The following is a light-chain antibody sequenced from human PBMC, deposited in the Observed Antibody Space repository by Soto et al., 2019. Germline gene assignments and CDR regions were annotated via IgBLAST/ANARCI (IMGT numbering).Light chain of an antibody. CDR3: QQYGSLPMYT. J-gene: IGKJ2*01. Sequence: EIVLTQSPGTLSLSPGERATLSCRASQGVSSSYLAWYQQKPGQAPRLLIYGASGRATGIPDRFSGSGSGPDFTLTISRLEPEDLAVYDCQQYGSLPMYTFGQGTKLEIK. CDR1: QGVSSSY. V-gene: IGKV3-20*01. CDR2: GAS.